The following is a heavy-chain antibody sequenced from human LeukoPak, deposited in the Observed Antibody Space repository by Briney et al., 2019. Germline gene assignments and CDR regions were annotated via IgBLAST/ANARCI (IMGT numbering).Heavy chain of an antibody. CDR2: ISYDGSNK. CDR3: AKDQSIPDYYGSGSYYNTDY. Sequence: GRSLRLSCAAPGFTFSSYAMHWVRQAPGKGLEWVAVISYDGSNKYYADSMKGRFTISRDNAKNSLYLQMNSLRAEDTAVYYCAKDQSIPDYYGSGSYYNTDYWGQGTLVTVSS. CDR1: GFTFSSYA. D-gene: IGHD3-10*01. V-gene: IGHV3-30*04. J-gene: IGHJ4*02.